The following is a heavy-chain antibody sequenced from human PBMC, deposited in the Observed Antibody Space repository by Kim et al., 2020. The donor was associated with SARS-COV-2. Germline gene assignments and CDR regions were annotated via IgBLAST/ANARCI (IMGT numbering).Heavy chain of an antibody. Sequence: GGSLRLSCAASGFTFTTSVMSWVRQAPGEGLEWVSTITTSSDTTVYADSVKGRFTISRDNSNNSLYLQMNSLRGDDTALYYCARGWGLVDWGQGALVTVSS. CDR2: ITTSSDTT. CDR3: ARGWGLVD. CDR1: GFTFTTSV. J-gene: IGHJ4*02. V-gene: IGHV3-23*01. D-gene: IGHD3-16*01.